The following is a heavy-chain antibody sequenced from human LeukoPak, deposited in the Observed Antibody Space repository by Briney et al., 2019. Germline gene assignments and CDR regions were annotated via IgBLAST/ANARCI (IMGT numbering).Heavy chain of an antibody. CDR3: ASTRYDFWSGYPYYFDY. Sequence: GESLKISCKGSGYSFTSYWIGWVRQMPGKGLEWMGIIYPGDSDTRYSPSFQGQVTISADKSISTDYLQWSSLKASDTAMYYCASTRYDFWSGYPYYFDYWGQGTLVTVSS. D-gene: IGHD3-3*01. CDR1: GYSFTSYW. CDR2: IYPGDSDT. J-gene: IGHJ4*02. V-gene: IGHV5-51*01.